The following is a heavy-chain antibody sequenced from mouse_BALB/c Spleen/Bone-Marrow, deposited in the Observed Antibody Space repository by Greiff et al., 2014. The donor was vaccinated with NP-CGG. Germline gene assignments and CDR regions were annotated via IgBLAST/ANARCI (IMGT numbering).Heavy chain of an antibody. CDR3: TRSETGPFAY. J-gene: IGHJ3*01. CDR1: GYTFTDYE. Sequence: VKLMESGAELVRPGASVTLSCKASGYTFTDYEMHWVKQTPVHGLEWIGAIDPETGGTAYNQKFKGKATLTAGKSSSTAYMELRSLTSEDSAVYYCTRSETGPFAYWGQGTLVTVSA. D-gene: IGHD4-1*01. V-gene: IGHV1-15*01. CDR2: IDPETGGT.